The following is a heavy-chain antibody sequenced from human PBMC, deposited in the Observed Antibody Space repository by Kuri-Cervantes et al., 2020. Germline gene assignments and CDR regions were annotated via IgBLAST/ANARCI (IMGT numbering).Heavy chain of an antibody. CDR1: GFTFSDYY. Sequence: GESLKISCAASGFTFSDYYMSWIRQAPRKGLEWVSYISSSGSTIYYADSVKGRFTISRDNAKNSLYLQMSSLRAEDTAVYYCAREPQSPYRYDFWSGYYYYYYGMDVWGQGTTVTVSS. CDR3: AREPQSPYRYDFWSGYYYYYYGMDV. V-gene: IGHV3-11*04. J-gene: IGHJ6*02. D-gene: IGHD3-3*01. CDR2: ISSSGSTI.